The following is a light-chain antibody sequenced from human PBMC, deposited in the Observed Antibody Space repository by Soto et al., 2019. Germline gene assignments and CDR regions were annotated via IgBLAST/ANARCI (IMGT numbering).Light chain of an antibody. Sequence: EIVMPQSPATLSVSPGERATLSCRASQSVSSNLAWYQQKHGQAPRLLIYGASTRATGIPARFSGSGSGTEFTLTISRLQSEDFAVYYCQQYNNWPPEITFGQGTRLEIK. V-gene: IGKV3-15*01. CDR3: QQYNNWPPEIT. CDR1: QSVSSN. CDR2: GAS. J-gene: IGKJ5*01.